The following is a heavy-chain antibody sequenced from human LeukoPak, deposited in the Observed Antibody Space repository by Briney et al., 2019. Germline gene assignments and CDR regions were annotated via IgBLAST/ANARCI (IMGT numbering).Heavy chain of an antibody. CDR2: MNATSGKT. V-gene: IGHV1-8*01. Sequence: GASLKLSCKASGYTFTSYDINWVRQAPGQGLDWMGWMNATSGKTGQAQKFQGRITMTRDTSISTAYMELSSLRPEDTAVYYCAKYKSGDYFDAGKRYYFDQWGQGTPVTVSS. J-gene: IGHJ4*02. D-gene: IGHD3-9*01. CDR1: GYTFTSYD. CDR3: AKYKSGDYFDAGKRYYFDQ.